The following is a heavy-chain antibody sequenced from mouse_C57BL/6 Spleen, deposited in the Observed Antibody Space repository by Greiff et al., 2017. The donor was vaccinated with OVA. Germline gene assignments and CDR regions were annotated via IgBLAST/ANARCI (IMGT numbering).Heavy chain of an antibody. CDR1: GYTFTSYW. CDR3: ARFGNPWFAY. Sequence: QVQLKESGAELVKPGASVKMSCKASGYTFTSYWITWVKQRPGQGLEWIGDIYPGSGSTNYNEKFKGKATLTVDTSSSTAYMQLSSLTSEDSAVYYCARFGNPWFAYWGHGALVTV. D-gene: IGHD2-1*01. V-gene: IGHV1-55*01. J-gene: IGHJ3*01. CDR2: IYPGSGST.